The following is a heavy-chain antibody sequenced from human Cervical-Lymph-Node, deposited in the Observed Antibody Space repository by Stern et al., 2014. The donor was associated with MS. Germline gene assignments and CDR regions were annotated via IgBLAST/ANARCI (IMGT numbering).Heavy chain of an antibody. D-gene: IGHD4-17*01. J-gene: IGHJ6*02. CDR2: IVPLFGTT. CDR1: GGTFSNYA. CDR3: ASPLTATSVPFGYYGMDV. Sequence: MQLVESGAEVKKPGSSVKVSCKASGGTFSNYATSWVRQAPGQGLEWMGGIVPLFGTTNYAQKFQGRVTITADEHTSPGERDLRSLRSEGTAVYYCASPLTATSVPFGYYGMDVWGQGTTVTVS. V-gene: IGHV1-69*01.